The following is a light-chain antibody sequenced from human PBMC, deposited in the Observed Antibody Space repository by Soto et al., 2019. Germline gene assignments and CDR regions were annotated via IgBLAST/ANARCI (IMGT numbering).Light chain of an antibody. CDR1: QSISSY. V-gene: IGKV1-39*01. J-gene: IGKJ2*01. CDR2: AAS. Sequence: DIQMTQSPSSLSASVGDRVTITCRASQSISSYLNWYQQKPGKAPKLLIYAASSLQSGVPSRFSGSGSGTDFKLTISSLQPEDFATYYGQQSYSTPRTFGQGTKLEIK. CDR3: QQSYSTPRT.